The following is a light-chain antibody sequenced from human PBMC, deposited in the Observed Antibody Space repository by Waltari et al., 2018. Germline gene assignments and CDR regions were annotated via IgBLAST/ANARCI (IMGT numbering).Light chain of an antibody. V-gene: IGLV3-10*01. Sequence: SYELTQPPSVSVSPRQTARITCPGDACPKKYSSWYQQKSGQAPVLVIYEDSNRPSGVPERFSGSSSGTMATLTISGAQVEDEADYYCYSTDSSGNHRGVFGGGTKLTVL. CDR3: YSTDSSGNHRGV. CDR2: EDS. CDR1: ACPKKY. J-gene: IGLJ2*01.